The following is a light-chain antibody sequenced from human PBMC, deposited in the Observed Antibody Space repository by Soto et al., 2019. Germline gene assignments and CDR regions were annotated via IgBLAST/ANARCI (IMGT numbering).Light chain of an antibody. CDR3: SSFTSTSTLDWV. Sequence: QSALTQPASVSGSPGQSITISCTGSSTDIGGYNYVSWYQHHPGKAPKLIIYDVNNRPSGVSSRFSGSKSGNTASLTISGLQAEDDADYYCSSFTSTSTLDWVFGGGTQLTV. J-gene: IGLJ3*02. CDR2: DVN. CDR1: STDIGGYNY. V-gene: IGLV2-14*01.